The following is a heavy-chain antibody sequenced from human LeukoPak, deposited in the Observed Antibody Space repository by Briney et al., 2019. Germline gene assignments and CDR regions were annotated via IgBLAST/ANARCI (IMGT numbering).Heavy chain of an antibody. J-gene: IGHJ4*02. CDR2: IEKDGSEK. V-gene: IGHV3-7*03. CDR1: GFTFSSYW. D-gene: IGHD2-15*01. CDR3: AKYYCSGGSCYSPPFDY. Sequence: PGGSLRLSCAASGFTFSSYWMTWVRQAPGQGLEWVANIEKDGSEKNYVDSVKGRFTISRDNSKNTLYLQMNSLRAEDTAVYYCAKYYCSGGSCYSPPFDYWGQGTLVTVSS.